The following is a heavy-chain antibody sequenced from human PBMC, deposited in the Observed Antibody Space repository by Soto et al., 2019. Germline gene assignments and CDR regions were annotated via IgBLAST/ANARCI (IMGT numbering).Heavy chain of an antibody. V-gene: IGHV3-15*01. CDR2: IKSKTDGGTT. D-gene: IGHD2-15*01. CDR1: GLTFWISW. CDR3: TTDPRYCSGGSCLPTLFDY. J-gene: IGHJ4*02. Sequence: GGSLRLSCAAFGLTFWISWMSWVRQAPGKGLEWVGRIKSKTDGGTTDYAAPVKGRFTISRDDSKNTLYLQMNSLKTEDTAVYYCTTDPRYCSGGSCLPTLFDYWGQGTLVTVSS.